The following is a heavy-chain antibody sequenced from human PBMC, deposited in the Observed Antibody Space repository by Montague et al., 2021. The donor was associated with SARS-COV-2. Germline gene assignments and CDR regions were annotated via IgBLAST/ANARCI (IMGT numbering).Heavy chain of an antibody. D-gene: IGHD2-8*01. CDR1: GFTFDSYA. CDR2: ISSDSSFI. J-gene: IGHJ4*02. Sequence: SLRLSCAASGFTFDSYAMHWVRQAPGKGLEWVSSISSDSSFILYADSVKGRFTISRDNAGNSLYLQMDSLRPEDTAVYFCARGRCSNASPDYWGQGTLVTVSS. V-gene: IGHV3-21*01. CDR3: ARGRCSNASPDY.